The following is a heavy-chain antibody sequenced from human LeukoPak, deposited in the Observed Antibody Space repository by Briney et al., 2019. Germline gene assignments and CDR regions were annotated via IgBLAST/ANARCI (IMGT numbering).Heavy chain of an antibody. CDR3: TRDDYGDSPDY. J-gene: IGHJ4*02. D-gene: IGHD4-17*01. Sequence: GGSLRRSCTASGFTFGDYAMSWFRQAPGKGLEWVGFIRSKAYGGTTEYAASVKGRFTISRDDSKSIAYLQMNSLKTEDTAVYFCTRDDYGDSPDYWGQGTLVTVSS. CDR2: IRSKAYGGTT. V-gene: IGHV3-49*03. CDR1: GFTFGDYA.